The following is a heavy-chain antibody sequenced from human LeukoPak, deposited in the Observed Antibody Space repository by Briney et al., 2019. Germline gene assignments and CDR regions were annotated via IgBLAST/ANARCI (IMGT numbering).Heavy chain of an antibody. J-gene: IGHJ4*02. Sequence: SETLSLTCTVSGGSISTYWSWIRQPPGKGLEWIGEINHSGSTNYNPSLKSRVTISVDTSKNQFSLKLSSVTAADTAVYYCARGVAAAGRPYFDYWGQGTLVTVSS. CDR3: ARGVAAAGRPYFDY. D-gene: IGHD6-13*01. CDR2: INHSGST. CDR1: GGSISTY. V-gene: IGHV4-34*01.